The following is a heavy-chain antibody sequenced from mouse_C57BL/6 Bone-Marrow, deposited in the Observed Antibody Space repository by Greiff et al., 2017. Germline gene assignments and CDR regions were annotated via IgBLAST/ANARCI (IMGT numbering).Heavy chain of an antibody. Sequence: QVQLQQSGAELARPGASVKLSCKASGYTFTSYGISWVKQRTGPGLEWIGEIYPRSGNTSYTEKFKGKATLTADKSSSTAYMELRRLTSDDSAVYFGARSTTVGAPYYAMDYWGQGTSVTVAS. CDR1: GYTFTSYG. D-gene: IGHD1-1*01. J-gene: IGHJ4*01. CDR2: IYPRSGNT. CDR3: ARSTTVGAPYYAMDY. V-gene: IGHV1-81*01.